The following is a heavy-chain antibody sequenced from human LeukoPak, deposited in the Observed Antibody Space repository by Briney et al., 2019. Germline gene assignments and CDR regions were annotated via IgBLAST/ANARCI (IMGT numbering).Heavy chain of an antibody. Sequence: SVKVSCKASGGTFSSYSISWVRQAPGQGLEWMGRIIPSLGLSNYAQKFHDRVTITADKSTSTAYMELSSLRSEDTAVYYCARGSCSSSSCYNDFDDWGQGTLVTVSS. CDR1: GGTFSSYS. J-gene: IGHJ4*02. V-gene: IGHV1-69*04. CDR3: ARGSCSSSSCYNDFDD. D-gene: IGHD2-2*01. CDR2: IIPSLGLS.